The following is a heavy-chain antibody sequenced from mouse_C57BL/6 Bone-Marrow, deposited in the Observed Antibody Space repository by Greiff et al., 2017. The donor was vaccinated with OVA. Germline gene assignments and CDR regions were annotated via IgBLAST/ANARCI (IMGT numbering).Heavy chain of an antibody. V-gene: IGHV5-17*01. CDR2: ISSGSSTI. Sequence: EVKLVESGGGLVKPGGSLKLSCAASGFTFSDYGMHWVRQAPGQGLEWVAYISSGSSTIYYADTVKGRFTISRDNATNTLFLQMTGLEAEDTAMYYCARRDYDEEDWGQGTTLTVSS. CDR1: GFTFSDYG. CDR3: ARRDYDEED. J-gene: IGHJ2*01. D-gene: IGHD2-4*01.